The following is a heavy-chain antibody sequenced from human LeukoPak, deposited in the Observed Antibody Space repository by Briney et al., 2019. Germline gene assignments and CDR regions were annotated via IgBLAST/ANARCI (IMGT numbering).Heavy chain of an antibody. CDR1: GGSISSGDYY. V-gene: IGHV4-30-4*01. J-gene: IGHJ6*04. CDR2: IYYSGST. CDR3: ARGFCSGGSCYSLHYYYGMDV. D-gene: IGHD2-15*01. Sequence: SQTLSLTCTVSGGSISSGDYYWSWIRQPPGKGLEWIGYIYYSGSTYYNPSLKSRVTISVDTSKNQFSLKLSSVTAAGTAVYYCARGFCSGGSCYSLHYYYGMDVWGKGTTVTVSS.